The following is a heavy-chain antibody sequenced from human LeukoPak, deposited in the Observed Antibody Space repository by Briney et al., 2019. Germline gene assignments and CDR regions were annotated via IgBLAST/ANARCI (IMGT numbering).Heavy chain of an antibody. CDR2: INHSGNI. J-gene: IGHJ5*02. CDR1: GGSFSGYF. D-gene: IGHD3-10*01. Sequence: SETLSLTCAVYGGSFSGYFWSWIRQPPGKGLEWIGEINHSGNIRYNPSLMSRVTVSVDTSKNQVSLKLSSVTAADTAVYYCARDLPSYYFGSGNIFDPWGQGILVTVSS. V-gene: IGHV4-34*01. CDR3: ARDLPSYYFGSGNIFDP.